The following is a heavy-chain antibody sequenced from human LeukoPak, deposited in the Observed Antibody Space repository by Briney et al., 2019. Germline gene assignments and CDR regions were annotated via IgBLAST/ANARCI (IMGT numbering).Heavy chain of an antibody. CDR2: IYYSGST. CDR1: GGSISSSSYY. CDR3: ASPRIGAFDI. V-gene: IGHV4-39*01. J-gene: IGHJ3*02. Sequence: SETLSLTCTVSGGSISSSSYYWGWIRQPPGKGLEWIGIIYYSGSTHYNTSLKSRVTTSVDTSKNQFSLKLSSVTAADTAVYYCASPRIGAFDIWGQGTMVTVSS. D-gene: IGHD2-15*01.